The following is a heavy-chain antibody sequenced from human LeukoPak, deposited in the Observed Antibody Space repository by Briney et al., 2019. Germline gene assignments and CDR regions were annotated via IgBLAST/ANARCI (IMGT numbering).Heavy chain of an antibody. Sequence: PSQTLSLTCTVSGGSISSGSYYWSWIRQPAGKGLEWIGRIYTSGSTNYNPSLKSRVTISVDTSKNQFSLKLSSVTAADTAVYYCAGGLDYYGSGSYYPYMDVWGKGTTVTVSS. CDR2: IYTSGST. D-gene: IGHD3-10*01. V-gene: IGHV4-61*02. J-gene: IGHJ6*03. CDR3: AGGLDYYGSGSYYPYMDV. CDR1: GGSISSGSYY.